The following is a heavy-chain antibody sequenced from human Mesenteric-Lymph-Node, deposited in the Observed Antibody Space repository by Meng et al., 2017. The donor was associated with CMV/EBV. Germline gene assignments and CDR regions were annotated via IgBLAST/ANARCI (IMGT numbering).Heavy chain of an antibody. D-gene: IGHD3-22*01. CDR1: GYTLTNYP. V-gene: IGHV1-3*01. J-gene: IGHJ1*01. CDR2: IDAGNGNT. Sequence: GYTLTNYPIHGVRQAPGQRLEWMGWIDAGNGNTKYSQNFQGRVTVTRDTSANTAYMELGSLTSGDTAVYYCARAPTLHPSSGYFLNWGQGTLVTVSS. CDR3: ARAPTLHPSSGYFLN.